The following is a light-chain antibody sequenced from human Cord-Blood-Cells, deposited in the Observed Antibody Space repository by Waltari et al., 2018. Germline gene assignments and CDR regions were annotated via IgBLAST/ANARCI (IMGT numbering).Light chain of an antibody. CDR2: AAS. J-gene: IGKJ2*01. Sequence: AIRMTQSPSSFSASTGDRVTITCRASQGISSYLAWYQQKPGKAPKLLIYAASTLQSGVPSRFSGSGSGTDFTLTISCLQSEDFAVYYCQQYGSSMYTFGQGTKLEIK. CDR1: QGISSY. V-gene: IGKV1-8*01. CDR3: QQYGSSMYT.